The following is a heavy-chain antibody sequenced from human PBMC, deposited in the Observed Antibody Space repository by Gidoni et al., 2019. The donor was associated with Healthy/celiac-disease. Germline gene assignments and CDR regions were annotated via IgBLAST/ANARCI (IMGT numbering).Heavy chain of an antibody. J-gene: IGHJ4*02. CDR1: GFSISRGSYY. CDR3: ASSYSSSWFFDY. Sequence: QVQLQESGPGLVKPSQTLSLTCTVSGFSISRGSYYWSWIRQHAGKGLEWIGRIYTSGSTNHNPSLKSRVTISVDTSKNQFSLKLSSVTDADTDVYYCASSYSSSWFFDYWGQGTLVTVSS. CDR2: IYTSGST. D-gene: IGHD6-13*01. V-gene: IGHV4-61*02.